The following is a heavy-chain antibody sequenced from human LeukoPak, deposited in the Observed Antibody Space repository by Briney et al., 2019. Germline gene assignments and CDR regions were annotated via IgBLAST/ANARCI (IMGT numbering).Heavy chain of an antibody. CDR2: ISYDGSNK. CDR3: ARDHQNDYDSSGYFDY. D-gene: IGHD3-22*01. Sequence: PGGSLRLSCAASGFTFSSYAVHWVRQAPGKGLEWVAVISYDGSNKYYADSVKGRFTISRDNSKNTLYLQMNSLRAEDTAVYYCARDHQNDYDSSGYFDYWGQGTLVTVSS. J-gene: IGHJ4*02. CDR1: GFTFSSYA. V-gene: IGHV3-30-3*01.